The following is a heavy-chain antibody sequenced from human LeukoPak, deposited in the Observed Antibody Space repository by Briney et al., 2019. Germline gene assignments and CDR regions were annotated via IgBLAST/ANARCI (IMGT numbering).Heavy chain of an antibody. J-gene: IGHJ3*02. CDR1: GLTFSSYS. V-gene: IGHV3-21*01. CDR3: ARDLKRRVYYDSSGSDDAFDI. Sequence: PGGSLRLSCAASGLTFSSYSMNWVRQAPGKGLEWVSSISSSSSYIYYADSVKGRFTISRDNAKNSLYLQMNSLRAEDTAVYYCARDLKRRVYYDSSGSDDAFDIWGQGTMVTVSS. D-gene: IGHD3-22*01. CDR2: ISSSSSYI.